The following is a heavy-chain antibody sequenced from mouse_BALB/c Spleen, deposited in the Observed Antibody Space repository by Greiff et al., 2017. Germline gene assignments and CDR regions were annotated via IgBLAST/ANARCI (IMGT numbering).Heavy chain of an antibody. J-gene: IGHJ4*01. V-gene: IGHV5-12-1*01. Sequence: EVKLVESGGGLVKPGGSLKLSCAASGFAFSSYDMSWVRQTPEKRLEWVAYISSGGGSTYYPDTVKGRFTISRDNAKNTLYLQMSSLKSEDTAMYYCARHEIYYYGSREFYYAMDYWGQGTSVTVSS. D-gene: IGHD1-1*01. CDR2: ISSGGGST. CDR3: ARHEIYYYGSREFYYAMDY. CDR1: GFAFSSYD.